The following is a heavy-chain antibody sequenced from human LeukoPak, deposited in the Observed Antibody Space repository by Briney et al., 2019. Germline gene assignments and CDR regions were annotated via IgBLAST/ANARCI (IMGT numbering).Heavy chain of an antibody. CDR3: ANGGGSSWPTNPIFDY. CDR2: ISYDGSNK. D-gene: IGHD6-13*01. Sequence: GGSLRLSCAASGFTFSSYGMHWVRQAPGKGLEWVAVISYDGSNKYYADSVKGRFTISRDNSKNTLYLQMNSLRAEDTAVYYCANGGGSSWPTNPIFDYWGQGTLVTVSS. J-gene: IGHJ4*02. CDR1: GFTFSSYG. V-gene: IGHV3-30*18.